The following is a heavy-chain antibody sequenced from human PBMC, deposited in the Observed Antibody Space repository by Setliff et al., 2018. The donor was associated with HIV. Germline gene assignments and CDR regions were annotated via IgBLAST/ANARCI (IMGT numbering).Heavy chain of an antibody. CDR2: IYYSGST. D-gene: IGHD5-12*01. Sequence: SETLSLTCTVPGGSISSYYWSWIRQPPGKGLGWIGYIYYSGSTNYNPSLKSRVTISVDTSKNQFSLKLSSVTAADTAVYYCARHGYDPLYYYYYMDVWGKGTKVTVSS. V-gene: IGHV4-59*01. J-gene: IGHJ6*03. CDR1: GGSISSYY. CDR3: ARHGYDPLYYYYYMDV.